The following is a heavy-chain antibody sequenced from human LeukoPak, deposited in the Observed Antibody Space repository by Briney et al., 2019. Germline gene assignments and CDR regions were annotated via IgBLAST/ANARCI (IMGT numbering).Heavy chain of an antibody. J-gene: IGHJ2*01. CDR2: ISGRGGST. Sequence: GGSLRLSCAASGFIISSNYISWVRQAPGKGLEWVSGISGRGGSTYYADSVKGRFTISRDNSKNTLYLQMNSLRAEDTAVYYCAKDLFYGDYPYWYFDLWGRGTLVTVSS. CDR1: GFIISSNY. D-gene: IGHD4-17*01. V-gene: IGHV3-23*01. CDR3: AKDLFYGDYPYWYFDL.